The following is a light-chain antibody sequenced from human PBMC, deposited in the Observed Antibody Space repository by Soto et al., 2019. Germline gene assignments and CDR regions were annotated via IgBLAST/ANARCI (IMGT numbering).Light chain of an antibody. CDR3: LQSYDMPWT. J-gene: IGKJ1*01. CDR2: AAY. CDR1: QSISTY. Sequence: DIQMTQSPSSLSASVGDTVTITCRASQSISTYLTWYQQKPGKAPKLLIYAAYTLQSGVPSRFSGSGSGTDFTLTISSLQPEDFAAYYCLQSYDMPWTFGQGTKVEIK. V-gene: IGKV1-39*01.